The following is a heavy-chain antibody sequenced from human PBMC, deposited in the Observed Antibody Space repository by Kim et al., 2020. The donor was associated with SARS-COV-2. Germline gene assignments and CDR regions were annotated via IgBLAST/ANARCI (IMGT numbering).Heavy chain of an antibody. J-gene: IGHJ3*02. CDR2: IRSKANTYAT. D-gene: IGHD1-1*01. CDR1: GFSFSDSA. CDR3: TRVPGTPLALWDAFDI. Sequence: GGSLRLSCAASGFSFSDSAIHWVRQASGKGLEWVGRIRSKANTYATAYAASVKGRVTISRDDSKNTAYLQMNSLKTEDTAVYFCTRVPGTPLALWDAFDIWGQGTMVTVSS. V-gene: IGHV3-73*01.